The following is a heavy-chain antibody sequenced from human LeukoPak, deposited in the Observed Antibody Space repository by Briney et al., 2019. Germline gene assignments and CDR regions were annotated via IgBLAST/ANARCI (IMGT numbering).Heavy chain of an antibody. Sequence: PSETLSLTCAVYGGSFSGYYWSWIRQPPGKGLEWIGEINHSGSTNYNPSLKSRVTISVDTSKNQFSLKLSSVTAADTAVYYCARRDGYNSGVEAFDIWGQGTMVTVSS. CDR2: INHSGST. CDR1: GGSFSGYY. CDR3: ARRDGYNSGVEAFDI. V-gene: IGHV4-34*01. J-gene: IGHJ3*02. D-gene: IGHD5-24*01.